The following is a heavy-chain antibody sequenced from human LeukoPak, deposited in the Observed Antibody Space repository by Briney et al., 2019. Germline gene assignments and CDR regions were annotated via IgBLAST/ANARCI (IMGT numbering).Heavy chain of an antibody. CDR3: ARGRTYYDFWSGYYRNWFDP. V-gene: IGHV4-34*01. J-gene: IGHJ5*02. Sequence: GSLRLSCAASGFTFSSYAMNWVRQAPGKGLEWIGEINHSGSTNYNPSLKSRVTISVDTSKNQFSLKLSSVTAADTAVYYCARGRTYYDFWSGYYRNWFDPWGQGTLVTVSS. CDR1: GFTFSSYA. CDR2: INHSGST. D-gene: IGHD3-3*01.